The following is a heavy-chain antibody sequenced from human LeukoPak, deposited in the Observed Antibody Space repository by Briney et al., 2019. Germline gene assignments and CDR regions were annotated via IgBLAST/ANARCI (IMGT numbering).Heavy chain of an antibody. CDR1: AFTFSDHH. J-gene: IGHJ4*02. CDR3: TRVLTTDRGWYNFEF. V-gene: IGHV3-72*01. CDR2: ARNKPHLCSP. D-gene: IGHD6-19*01. Sequence: GALRLSSEASAFTFSDHHIDCVRQAPRLGREWVGRGLARNKPHLCSPHSATSVSGRFTTSRADSKNPLYLQISSLTTDDTAMYYCTRVLTTDRGWYNFEFWGQGVLVTVSS.